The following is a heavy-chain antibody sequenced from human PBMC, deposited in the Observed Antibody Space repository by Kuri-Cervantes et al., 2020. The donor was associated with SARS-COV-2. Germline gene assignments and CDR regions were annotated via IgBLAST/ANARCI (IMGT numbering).Heavy chain of an antibody. CDR3: ARDSRGYSYGYGHLFDY. J-gene: IGHJ4*02. CDR1: GFTFSRSW. V-gene: IGHV3-52*01. D-gene: IGHD5-18*01. CDR2: IKCDGSEK. Sequence: GGSLRLSCAASGFTFSRSWMHWVCQAPEKGLEWVADIKCDGSEKYYVDSVKGRLTISRDNAKNSLYLQVNSLRVEDTAVYYCARDSRGYSYGYGHLFDYWGQGTLVTVSS.